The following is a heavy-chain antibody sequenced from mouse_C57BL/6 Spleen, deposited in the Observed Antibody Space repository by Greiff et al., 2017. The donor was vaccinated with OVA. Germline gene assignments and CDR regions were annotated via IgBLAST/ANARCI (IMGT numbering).Heavy chain of an antibody. J-gene: IGHJ2*01. CDR2: ISSGGDYI. Sequence: EVQLVESGEGLVKPGGSLKLSCAASGFTFSSYAMSWVRQTPEKRLEWVAYISSGGDYIYYADTVKGRFTISRDNARNTLYLQMSSLKSEDTAMYYCTRVYDGYYYFDYWGKGTTLTVSS. V-gene: IGHV5-9-1*02. CDR1: GFTFSSYA. CDR3: TRVYDGYYYFDY. D-gene: IGHD2-3*01.